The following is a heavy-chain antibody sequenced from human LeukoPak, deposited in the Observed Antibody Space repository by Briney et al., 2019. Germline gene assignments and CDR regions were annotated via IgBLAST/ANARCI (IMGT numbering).Heavy chain of an antibody. CDR2: INHSEST. CDR3: AGYYYGSGSYHNHPNFDY. CDR1: GGSFSAYY. V-gene: IGHV4-34*01. Sequence: SETLSLTSAVYGGSFSAYYWSWIPQPPGKGREWLGEINHSESTTYNPSLKSRVTISVNTSNNHSSLQLSSVTAADTAVYYCAGYYYGSGSYHNHPNFDYSGEGTLVTVSS. J-gene: IGHJ4*02. D-gene: IGHD3-10*01.